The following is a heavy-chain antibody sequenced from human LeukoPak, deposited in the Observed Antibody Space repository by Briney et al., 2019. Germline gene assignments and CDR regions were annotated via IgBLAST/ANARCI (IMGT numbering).Heavy chain of an antibody. CDR2: ISGSGGRT. CDR1: GCTFSSYA. J-gene: IGHJ4*02. V-gene: IGHV3-23*01. CDR3: AKDRGLEGNY. Sequence: GGSLRLSCAASGCTFSSYAMSWVRQAPGKGLEWVSAISGSGGRTYYADSVKGRFTISRDNSKNTLYLQMNSLRAEDTAVYYCAKDRGLEGNYWGQGTLVTVSS.